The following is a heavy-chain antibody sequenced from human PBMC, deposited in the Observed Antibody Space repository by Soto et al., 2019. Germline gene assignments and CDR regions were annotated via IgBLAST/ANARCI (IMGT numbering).Heavy chain of an antibody. CDR3: AKDYYDSSGLRSAFDY. J-gene: IGHJ4*02. D-gene: IGHD3-22*01. V-gene: IGHV3-23*01. Sequence: PGGSLRLSCAASGFTFSSYAMSWVRQAPGKGLEGVSGISGSGGTTYYADSVRGRFTISRDNSKNTLYLQMNSLRAEDTAVYYCAKDYYDSSGLRSAFDYWGQGTLVTVSS. CDR1: GFTFSSYA. CDR2: ISGSGGTT.